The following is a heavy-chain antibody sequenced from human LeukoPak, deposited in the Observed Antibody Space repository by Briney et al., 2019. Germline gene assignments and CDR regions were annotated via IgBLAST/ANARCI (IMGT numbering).Heavy chain of an antibody. Sequence: GGSLRLSCAASGFTFDDYGMSWVRQAPGKGLEWVSGINWNDGSIGYADSVKGRFTISRDNAKNSLYLQMNSLRAEDTAVYYCASKGVTARDAFDIWGQGTMVTVSS. D-gene: IGHD2-21*02. CDR1: GFTFDDYG. V-gene: IGHV3-20*04. J-gene: IGHJ3*02. CDR3: ASKGVTARDAFDI. CDR2: INWNDGSI.